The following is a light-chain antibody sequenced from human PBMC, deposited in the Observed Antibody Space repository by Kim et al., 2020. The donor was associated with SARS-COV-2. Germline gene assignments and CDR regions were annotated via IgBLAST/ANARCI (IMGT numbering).Light chain of an antibody. CDR2: YAS. J-gene: IGKJ4*01. CDR1: QGIRES. CDR3: QNYKRVPFT. V-gene: IGKV1-27*01. Sequence: DIQMTQSPSSLSASVGDRVTITCRASQGIRESLDWYQQKPGKAPKLLIYYASSNQLGVPSRFSGSGSGADFTLTISSLQPEDVATYYCQNYKRVPFTFGGGTKVDIK.